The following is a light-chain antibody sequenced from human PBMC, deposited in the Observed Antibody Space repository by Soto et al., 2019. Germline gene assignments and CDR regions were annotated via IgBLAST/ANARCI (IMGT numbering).Light chain of an antibody. CDR1: KSNIGSSF. CDR3: AAWDNGLTAVL. J-gene: IGLJ2*01. Sequence: QSVLTQPPSVSAAPGQKVSISCSGPKSNIGSSFVSWYQQLPGTAPKLLIYDNSERPSGIPGRISASKSGPSATLVITGLQTGDEAEYFCAAWDNGLTAVLFGGGTKVTVL. CDR2: DNS. V-gene: IGLV1-51*01.